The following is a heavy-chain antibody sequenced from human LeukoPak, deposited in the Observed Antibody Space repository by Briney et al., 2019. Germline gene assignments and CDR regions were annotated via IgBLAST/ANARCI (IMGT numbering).Heavy chain of an antibody. CDR2: ISDSGGST. Sequence: GGSLRLSCSASGFPFSSYAMHWVRQAPGKGLEYVSAISDSGGSTYYADSVKGRFTISRDNSKNTLYLQMNSLRAEDTAVYYCARNTSDMITMVRGGFDHWGQGTLVTVSS. D-gene: IGHD3-10*01. CDR1: GFPFSSYA. V-gene: IGHV3-64*04. CDR3: ARNTSDMITMVRGGFDH. J-gene: IGHJ4*02.